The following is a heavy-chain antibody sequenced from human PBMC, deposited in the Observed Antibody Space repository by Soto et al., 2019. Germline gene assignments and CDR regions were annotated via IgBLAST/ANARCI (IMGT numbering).Heavy chain of an antibody. Sequence: QITLKESGPTLVKPTQTLTLTCIFSGFSFSADGVGVGWIRQPPGKALEWLALIYWDDDTRYSPSLKSRLTINKDTSKNQVVLTMTNIDPVDTATYYCAHAYGGTSWPNDAFDVWGQGTVVTVSS. CDR1: GFSFSADGVG. D-gene: IGHD2-2*01. J-gene: IGHJ3*01. CDR3: AHAYGGTSWPNDAFDV. CDR2: IYWDDDT. V-gene: IGHV2-5*02.